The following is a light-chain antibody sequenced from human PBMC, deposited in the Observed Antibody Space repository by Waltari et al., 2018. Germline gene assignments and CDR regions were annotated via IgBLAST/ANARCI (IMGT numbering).Light chain of an antibody. V-gene: IGKV1-27*01. CDR1: QDIGSY. CDR3: QMGQT. J-gene: IGKJ1*01. CDR2: HAS. Sequence: DPQLTQSPSSLSASAGDRVTITCRASQDIGSYLAWYQQKPGKVPKLLIYHASTLQSGVPSRFSGSGSGTDFTLTISSLQPEDVATYYCQMGQTFGQGTKVEIK.